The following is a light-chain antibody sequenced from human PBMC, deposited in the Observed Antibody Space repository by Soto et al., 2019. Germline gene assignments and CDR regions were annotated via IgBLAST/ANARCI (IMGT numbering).Light chain of an antibody. CDR2: EVS. CDR1: SSDVGGYNY. V-gene: IGLV2-8*01. Sequence: QSALTQPPSASGSPGQSVTISCIGTSSDVGGYNYVSWYQHHPGKAPKLMIYEVSKRPSGVPDRFSGSRSGNTASLTVSGLQVEDEYDDYCSSYADSNSLGVFGGGTKVTVL. J-gene: IGLJ2*01. CDR3: SSYADSNSLGV.